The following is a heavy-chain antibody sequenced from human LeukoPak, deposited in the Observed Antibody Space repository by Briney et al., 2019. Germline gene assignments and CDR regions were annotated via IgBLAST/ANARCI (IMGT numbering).Heavy chain of an antibody. CDR3: ARSLAYYDILTG. J-gene: IGHJ4*02. Sequence: SSVKVSFKASGGTFSSYAISWVRQAPGQGLEWVGGIIPIFGTANYAQKFQGRVTITTDESTSTAYMELSSLRSEDTAVYYCARSLAYYDILTGWGQGTLVTVSS. CDR2: IIPIFGTA. V-gene: IGHV1-69*05. D-gene: IGHD3-9*01. CDR1: GGTFSSYA.